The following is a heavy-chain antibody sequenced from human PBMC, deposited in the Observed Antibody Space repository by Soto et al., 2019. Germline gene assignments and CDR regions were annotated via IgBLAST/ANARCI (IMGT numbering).Heavy chain of an antibody. CDR2: ISAYNGNT. CDR3: ARDGRSSSWHRGDYYGMDV. Sequence: GASVKVSCKASGYTFTSYGIIWVRQAPGQGLEWMGWISAYNGNTNYAQKLQGRVTMTTDTSTSTAYMELRSLRSDDTAVYYCARDGRSSSWHRGDYYGMDVWGQGTTVTVSS. J-gene: IGHJ6*02. V-gene: IGHV1-18*01. CDR1: GYTFTSYG. D-gene: IGHD6-13*01.